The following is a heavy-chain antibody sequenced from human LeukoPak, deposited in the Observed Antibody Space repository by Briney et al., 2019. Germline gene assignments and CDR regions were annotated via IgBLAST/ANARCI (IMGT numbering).Heavy chain of an antibody. Sequence: PGGSLRLSCAASGFTFSSYAMHWVRQAPGKGLEWVAVISYDGSNKYYADSVKGRFTISRDNSKNTLYLQMNSLRAEDTAVYYCARDQAEVTLTLTYYYYMDVWGKGTTVTVSS. D-gene: IGHD1-14*01. CDR3: ARDQAEVTLTLTYYYYMDV. CDR2: ISYDGSNK. J-gene: IGHJ6*03. V-gene: IGHV3-30*01. CDR1: GFTFSSYA.